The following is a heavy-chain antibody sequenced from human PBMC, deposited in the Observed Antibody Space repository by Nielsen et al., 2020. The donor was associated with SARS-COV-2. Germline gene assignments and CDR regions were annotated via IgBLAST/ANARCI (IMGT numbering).Heavy chain of an antibody. CDR1: GFTFSSYW. D-gene: IGHD3-3*01. Sequence: GESLKISCAASGFTFSSYWMSWVRQAPGKGLEWVANIKQDGSEKYYVDSVKGRFTISRDNAKNSLYLQMNSLRAEDTAVYYCARVQFGRDFWGSAGYNWFDPWGQGTLVTVSS. J-gene: IGHJ5*02. CDR3: ARVQFGRDFWGSAGYNWFDP. CDR2: IKQDGSEK. V-gene: IGHV3-7*03.